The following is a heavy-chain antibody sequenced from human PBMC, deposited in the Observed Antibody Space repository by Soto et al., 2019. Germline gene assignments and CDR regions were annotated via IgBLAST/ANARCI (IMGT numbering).Heavy chain of an antibody. J-gene: IGHJ4*02. CDR1: GGSISSGGYY. CDR2: IYYSGST. V-gene: IGHV4-31*03. D-gene: IGHD6-6*01. Sequence: SETLSLTCTVSGGSISSGGYYWSWIRQHPGKGLEWIGYIYYSGSTYYNPSLKSRVTISVDTSKNQFSLKLSSVTAADTAVYYCARARYSSSSHYFDYWGQGTLVTVSS. CDR3: ARARYSSSSHYFDY.